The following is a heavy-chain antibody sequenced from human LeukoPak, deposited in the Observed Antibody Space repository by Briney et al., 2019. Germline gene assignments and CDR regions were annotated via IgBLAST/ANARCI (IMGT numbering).Heavy chain of an antibody. CDR1: GFTFSSYS. CDR2: ISSSSYI. J-gene: IGHJ4*02. V-gene: IGHV3-21*01. D-gene: IGHD2-15*01. CDR3: AREVGIGVFDY. Sequence: PGGSLRLSCAASGFTFSSYSMNWVRQAPGKGLEWVSSISSSSYIYYADSVKGRFTISRDNAKNSLYLQMNSLRAEDTAVYYCAREVGIGVFDYWGQGTLVTVSS.